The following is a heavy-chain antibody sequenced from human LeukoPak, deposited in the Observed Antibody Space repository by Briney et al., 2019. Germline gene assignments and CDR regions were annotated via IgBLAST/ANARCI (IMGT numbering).Heavy chain of an antibody. CDR2: IYYSGST. D-gene: IGHD3-22*01. Sequence: SETLSLTCTVSGGSISSSSYYWGWIRQPPGKGLEWIGSIYYSGSTYYNPSLKSRVTISVDTSKNQFSLKLSSVTAADTAVYYCASQPYYYDSSGYYYAYFDYWGQGTLVTVSS. CDR3: ASQPYYYDSSGYYYAYFDY. V-gene: IGHV4-39*07. CDR1: GGSISSSSYY. J-gene: IGHJ4*02.